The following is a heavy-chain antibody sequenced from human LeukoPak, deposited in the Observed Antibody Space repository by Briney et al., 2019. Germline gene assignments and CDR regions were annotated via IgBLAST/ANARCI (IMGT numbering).Heavy chain of an antibody. J-gene: IGHJ4*02. CDR2: ISSSSSTI. V-gene: IGHV3-48*01. Sequence: PGGSLRLSCAASGFTFSSYSMNWVRQAPGKGLEWVSYISSSSSTIHYADSVKGRFTISRDNAKNSLYPQMNSLRAEDTAVYYCARGGRLLEWSFSFDYWGQGTLVTVSS. CDR1: GFTFSSYS. CDR3: ARGGRLLEWSFSFDY. D-gene: IGHD3-3*01.